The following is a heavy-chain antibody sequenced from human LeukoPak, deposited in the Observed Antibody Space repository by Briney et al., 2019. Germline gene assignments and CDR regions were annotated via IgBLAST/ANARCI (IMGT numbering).Heavy chain of an antibody. Sequence: PGGSLRLSCAASGFTFSSYSMNWVRQAPGKGLEWVSSISSSSTYIYYADSVKGRFTISRDNAKNSLYLQMNSLRAEDTAVYYCARGVNYYDSSGYYYFDYWGLGTLVTVSS. CDR2: ISSSSTYI. CDR3: ARGVNYYDSSGYYYFDY. V-gene: IGHV3-21*01. J-gene: IGHJ4*02. CDR1: GFTFSSYS. D-gene: IGHD3-22*01.